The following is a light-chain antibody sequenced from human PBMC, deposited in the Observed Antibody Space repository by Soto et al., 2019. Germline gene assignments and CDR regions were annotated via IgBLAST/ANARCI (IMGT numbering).Light chain of an antibody. CDR1: QSVGSSY. Sequence: EVVLTQSPGTLSLSPGERATLSRRASQSVGSSYLAWYQQKPGQAPRVLIYGTSSRATGIPDRFSGSGSGTDFTLTISRLEPEDFAVYYCQQYTTSSWTFGQGTKVEIE. J-gene: IGKJ1*01. V-gene: IGKV3-20*01. CDR2: GTS. CDR3: QQYTTSSWT.